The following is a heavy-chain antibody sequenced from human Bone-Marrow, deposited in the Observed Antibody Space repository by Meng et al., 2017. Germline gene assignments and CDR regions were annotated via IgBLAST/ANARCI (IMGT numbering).Heavy chain of an antibody. CDR3: ARETPIEYSSSSRGFGYYYGMDV. CDR2: IWYDGSNK. D-gene: IGHD6-6*01. V-gene: IGHV3-33*01. J-gene: IGHJ6*02. CDR1: GFTFSSYG. Sequence: GESLKISCAASGFTFSSYGMHWVRQAPGKGLEWVAVIWYDGSNKYYADSVKGRFTISRDNSKNTLYLQMNSLRAEDTAVYYCARETPIEYSSSSRGFGYYYGMDVWGQGTTVTV.